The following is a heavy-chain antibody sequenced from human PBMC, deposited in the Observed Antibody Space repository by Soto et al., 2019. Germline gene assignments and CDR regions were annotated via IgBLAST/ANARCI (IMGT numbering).Heavy chain of an antibody. J-gene: IGHJ6*02. V-gene: IGHV1-58*01. CDR1: GFTSSRSA. D-gene: IGHD4-17*01. Sequence: ASVKVSCKSFGFTSSRSAVLWVRQARGQRLEWIGWVVVGSGYTNYAQRFQERVTITTDMTTSTVYMELSSLRVDDTGVYYCSATTVTTTDYFYGADVWGQGTSVTVYS. CDR2: VVVGSGYT. CDR3: SATTVTTTDYFYGADV.